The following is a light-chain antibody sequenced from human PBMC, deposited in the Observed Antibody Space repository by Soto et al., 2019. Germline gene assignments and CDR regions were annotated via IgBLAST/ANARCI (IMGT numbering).Light chain of an antibody. CDR3: QQANSFPLT. CDR2: AAS. Sequence: DIQMTQSLSSVSASVGDRVTITCRASQGIISWLAWYQQKPGKASKLQIYAASSFQSGVTSRFSGSGSGTDFTLTITSLQHEDFAIYYSQQANSFPLTFGGATKVEIK. CDR1: QGIISW. V-gene: IGKV1-12*01. J-gene: IGKJ4*01.